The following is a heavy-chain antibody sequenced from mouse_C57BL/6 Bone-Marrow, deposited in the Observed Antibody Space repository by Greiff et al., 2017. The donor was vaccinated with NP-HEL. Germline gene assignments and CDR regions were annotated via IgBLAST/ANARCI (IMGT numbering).Heavy chain of an antibody. D-gene: IGHD1-1*01. V-gene: IGHV14-4*01. CDR3: TTGYYYGSSSWFAY. J-gene: IGHJ3*01. CDR1: GFNIKDDY. Sequence: EVQLQQSGAELVRPGASVKLSCTASGFNIKDDYMHWVKQRPEQGLEWIGWIDPENGDTEYASKFQGKATITADTSSNTAYLQLSSLTSEDTAVYYCTTGYYYGSSSWFAYWGQGTRVTVSA. CDR2: IDPENGDT.